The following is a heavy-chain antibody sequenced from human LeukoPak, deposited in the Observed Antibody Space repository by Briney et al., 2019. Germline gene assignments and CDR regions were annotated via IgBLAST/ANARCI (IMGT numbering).Heavy chain of an antibody. D-gene: IGHD4-23*01. CDR1: GGSISSYY. CDR2: IHYSGST. J-gene: IGHJ4*02. V-gene: IGHV4-59*01. CDR3: ARGGHPYGGNSEVGDY. Sequence: SETLSLTCTVSGGSISSYYWGWIRKPPGKGLEWIGYIHYSGSTNYNSSLKSRVTISVDTSKNQFSLKLSSVIAADTAVYYCARGGHPYGGNSEVGDYWGQGTLVTVSS.